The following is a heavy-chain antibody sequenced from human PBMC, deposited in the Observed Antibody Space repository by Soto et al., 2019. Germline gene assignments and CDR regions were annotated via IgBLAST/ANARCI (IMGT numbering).Heavy chain of an antibody. CDR3: AKWVTGFDP. CDR1: GFTFSSYG. D-gene: IGHD2-21*02. J-gene: IGHJ5*02. CDR2: ISYDGSNK. V-gene: IGHV3-30*18. Sequence: QVQLVESGGGVVQPGRSLRLSCAASGFTFSSYGMHWVRQAPGKGLEWVAVISYDGSNKYYADSVKGRFTISRDNSKNTLYLQMNSLRAEDTAVYYCAKWVTGFDPLGQGTLVTVSS.